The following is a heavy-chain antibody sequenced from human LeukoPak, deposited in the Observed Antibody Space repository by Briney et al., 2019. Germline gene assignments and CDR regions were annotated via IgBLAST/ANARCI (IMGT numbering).Heavy chain of an antibody. CDR1: GCSMSNYY. CDR2: MFYTGSG. J-gene: IGHJ5*02. D-gene: IGHD5-18*01. Sequence: PSETLSLTCTVSGCSMSNYYWNWIRQPPGKGLEWIGYMFYTGSGKYNPSLKSRVTISVDTSKRQISLKLTSVTAADTAVYYCATNLPGYSYGYWVAWGQGTLVTVSS. CDR3: ATNLPGYSYGYWVA. V-gene: IGHV4-59*01.